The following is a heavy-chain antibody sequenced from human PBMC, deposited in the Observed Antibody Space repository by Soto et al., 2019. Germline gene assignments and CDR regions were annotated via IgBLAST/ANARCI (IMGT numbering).Heavy chain of an antibody. CDR2: ICWNDDK. CDR1: GFSLSTSGVG. V-gene: IGHV2-5*01. D-gene: IGHD2-21*01. Sequence: SVPTLVNHTQTLTLTCTFSGFSLSTSGVGVGWIRQPPGKALEWIALICWNDDKRYSPSLKSRLTITKDTSKNQGGLTMTNRDPVATATYSCAHSRGCGYHLDYWGQGTLVTVSS. J-gene: IGHJ4*02. CDR3: AHSRGCGYHLDY.